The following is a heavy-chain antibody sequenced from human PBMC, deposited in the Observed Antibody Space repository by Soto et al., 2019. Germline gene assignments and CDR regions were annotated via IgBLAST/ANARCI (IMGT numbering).Heavy chain of an antibody. CDR2: ISAYNGNT. D-gene: IGHD2-15*01. V-gene: IGHV1-18*01. CDR3: AKDGDIVVVVAAPDGMDV. Sequence: QVQLVQSGAEVKKPGASVKVSCKASGYTFTSYGISWVRQAPGQGLEWMGWISAYNGNTNYAQKLQGRVTMTTATATSTAYMELRSLRSVDTAVYYCAKDGDIVVVVAAPDGMDVWGQGTTVTVSS. J-gene: IGHJ6*02. CDR1: GYTFTSYG.